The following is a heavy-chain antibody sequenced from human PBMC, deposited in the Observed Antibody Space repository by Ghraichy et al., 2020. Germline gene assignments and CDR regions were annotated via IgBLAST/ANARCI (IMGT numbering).Heavy chain of an antibody. CDR1: GFTFSSYG. D-gene: IGHD1-26*01. CDR2: IRYDGSNK. CDR3: AKGGGGSPNSFFDY. Sequence: GESLNISCAASGFTFSSYGMHWVRQAPGKGLEWVAFIRYDGSNKYYADSVKGQFTISRDNSKNTLYLQMNSLRAEDTAVYYCAKGGGGSPNSFFDYWGQGTLVTVSS. J-gene: IGHJ4*02. V-gene: IGHV3-30*02.